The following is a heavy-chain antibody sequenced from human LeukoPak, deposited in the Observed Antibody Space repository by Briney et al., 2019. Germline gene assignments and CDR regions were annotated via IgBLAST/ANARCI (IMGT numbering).Heavy chain of an antibody. D-gene: IGHD1-26*01. J-gene: IGHJ3*02. V-gene: IGHV3-30*18. CDR2: ISYDGSNK. CDR1: GFTFSSYG. Sequence: GGSLRLSCAASGFTFSSYGMHWVRQAPGKGLEWVAVISYDGSNKYYGDSVKGRFTISRDNSKNTLYLQMNSLRAEDTAVYYCAKDVGAREPDAFDIWGQGTMVTVSS. CDR3: AKDVGAREPDAFDI.